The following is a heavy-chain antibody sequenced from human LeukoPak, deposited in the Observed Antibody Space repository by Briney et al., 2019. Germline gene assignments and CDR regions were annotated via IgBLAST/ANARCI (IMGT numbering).Heavy chain of an antibody. CDR2: IYYSGST. Sequence: PSETLSLTCTVSGGSISSSSYYWGWIRQPPGKGLEWIGSIYYSGSTYYNPSLKSRVTISVDTSKNQFSLKLSSVTAADTAVYYCARDYPYSSGWFDRAFDIWGQGTMVTVSS. J-gene: IGHJ3*02. V-gene: IGHV4-39*07. CDR1: GGSISSSSYY. CDR3: ARDYPYSSGWFDRAFDI. D-gene: IGHD6-19*01.